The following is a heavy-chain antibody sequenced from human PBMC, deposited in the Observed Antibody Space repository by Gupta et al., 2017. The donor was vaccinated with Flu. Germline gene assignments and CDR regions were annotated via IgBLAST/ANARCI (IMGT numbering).Heavy chain of an antibody. CDR1: GYSISSGYY. D-gene: IGHD3-10*01. V-gene: IGHV4-38-2*01. J-gene: IGHJ4*02. CDR3: ARYGSGSYSLPFDY. Sequence: QVQLQESGPGLVKPSETLSLTCAVSGYSISSGYYWCRLRQPPGKGLEWIGSIYHSGSTYYNPSLKSRVTISVDTSKNQFALKLSSVTAADTAVYYCARYGSGSYSLPFDYWGQGTLVTVSS. CDR2: IYHSGST.